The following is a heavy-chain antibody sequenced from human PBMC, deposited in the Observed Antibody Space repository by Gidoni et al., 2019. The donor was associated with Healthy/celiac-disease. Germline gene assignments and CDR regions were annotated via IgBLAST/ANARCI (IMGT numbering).Heavy chain of an antibody. J-gene: IGHJ6*02. CDR1: GFTFSSHW. D-gene: IGHD6-25*01. CDR3: ARGGSGRPHSYYGMDV. Sequence: EVQLVESGGGLVQPGGSLRLSCAAFGFTFSSHWMHWVRQAPGKGLVWVSRINGDGSSTSYADSVKGRFTIYRDNAKNTLYLQMNSLRAEDTAVYYCARGGSGRPHSYYGMDVWGQGTTVTVSS. CDR2: INGDGSST. V-gene: IGHV3-74*01.